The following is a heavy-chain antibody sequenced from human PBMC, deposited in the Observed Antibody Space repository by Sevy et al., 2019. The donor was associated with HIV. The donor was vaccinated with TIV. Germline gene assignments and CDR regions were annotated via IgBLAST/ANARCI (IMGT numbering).Heavy chain of an antibody. J-gene: IGHJ6*03. D-gene: IGHD1-20*01. CDR1: GFTFSSYA. CDR2: ISGSGGST. Sequence: GGSLRLSCAASGFTFSSYAMSWVRQAPGKGLEWVSAISGSGGSTYYAATVKGRFTISGDNSKNTLYLQMDSLRAEDTAVYYCAKDGYKPSVGDENYYYYYMDVWGKGTTVTVSS. V-gene: IGHV3-23*01. CDR3: AKDGYKPSVGDENYYYYYMDV.